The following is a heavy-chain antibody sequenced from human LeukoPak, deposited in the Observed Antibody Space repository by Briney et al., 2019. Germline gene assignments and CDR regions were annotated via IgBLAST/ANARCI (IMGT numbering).Heavy chain of an antibody. V-gene: IGHV3-21*01. Sequence: PGRSLRLSCVVSGFTFSSYSINWVGQAPGKGLEGVSSISSKSRYIYYADSVKGRFTISRDNAKNSLSLQMNSLRAEDTAVYYCARCSGSSTYHSDDYWGQGTLVTVSS. CDR2: ISSKSRYI. D-gene: IGHD2-15*01. J-gene: IGHJ4*02. CDR1: GFTFSSYS. CDR3: ARCSGSSTYHSDDY.